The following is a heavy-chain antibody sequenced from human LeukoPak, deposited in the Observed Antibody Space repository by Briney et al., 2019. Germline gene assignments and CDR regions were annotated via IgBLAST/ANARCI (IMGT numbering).Heavy chain of an antibody. J-gene: IGHJ4*02. CDR1: GFTFSSYG. V-gene: IGHV3-23*01. CDR3: AKGVISGSYYFDY. D-gene: IGHD3-10*01. Sequence: GGSLRLSRAASGFTFSSYGMSWVRQAPGKGLEWVSAISGSGGSTYYADSVKGRFTISRDNSKNTLYLQMNSLRAEDTAVYYCAKGVISGSYYFDYWGQGTLVTVSS. CDR2: ISGSGGST.